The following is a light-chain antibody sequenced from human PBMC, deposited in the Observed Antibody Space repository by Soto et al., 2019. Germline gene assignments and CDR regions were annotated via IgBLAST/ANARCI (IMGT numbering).Light chain of an antibody. V-gene: IGLV2-14*01. J-gene: IGLJ1*01. CDR3: SSYTNRTTV. Sequence: QSALTQPASVSGSPGQSITISCTGTSSDVGGYHYVSWYQQHPDKAPKLMIYEVSSRPSGVSNRFSGSKSGNTASLTISGLQPEDEADYYCSSYTNRTTVLGTGTKVTVL. CDR2: EVS. CDR1: SSDVGGYHY.